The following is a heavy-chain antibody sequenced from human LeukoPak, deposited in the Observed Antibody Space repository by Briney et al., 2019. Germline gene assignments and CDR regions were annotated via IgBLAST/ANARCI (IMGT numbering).Heavy chain of an antibody. D-gene: IGHD6-19*01. V-gene: IGHV3-23*01. CDR1: GFTFTSYA. Sequence: GGSLRLSCAASGFTFTSYAMTWVRQAPGEGLEWVSAISGSGGSTYYADSVKGRFTISRDNSKNTLYLQMNSLRAEDTAVYYCARARGIAVAGFDYWGQGTLVTVSS. CDR2: ISGSGGST. J-gene: IGHJ4*02. CDR3: ARARGIAVAGFDY.